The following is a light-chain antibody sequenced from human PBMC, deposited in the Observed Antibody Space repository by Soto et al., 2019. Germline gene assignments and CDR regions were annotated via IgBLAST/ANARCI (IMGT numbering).Light chain of an antibody. CDR3: SSYSSGIWV. CDR2: EVS. Sequence: QSALTQPASVSGSPGQSITISCTGTSSDVGGYNYVSWYQQYPGKAPKLMIYEVSNRPSGVSNRFSGSKSGNTASLTISGLQDEDEAAYYCSSYSSGIWVFGGGTKLTVL. V-gene: IGLV2-14*01. CDR1: SSDVGGYNY. J-gene: IGLJ3*02.